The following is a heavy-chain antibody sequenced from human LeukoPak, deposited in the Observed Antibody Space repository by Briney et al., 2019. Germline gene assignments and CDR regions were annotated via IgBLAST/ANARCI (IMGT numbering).Heavy chain of an antibody. D-gene: IGHD3-10*01. CDR3: ARGGLSGFDY. CDR2: INPSGGST. CDR1: GYTFTTCY. J-gene: IGHJ4*02. Sequence: ASVKVSCKASGYTFTTCYMHWVRQAPGQGLEWMGIINPSGGSTTYAQKFQGRVTMTRDTSASTVYMELSSLKSEDAAVYYCARGGLSGFDYWGQGTLVTVSS. V-gene: IGHV1-46*01.